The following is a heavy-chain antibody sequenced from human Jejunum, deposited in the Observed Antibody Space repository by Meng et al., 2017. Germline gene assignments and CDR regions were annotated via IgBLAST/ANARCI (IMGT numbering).Heavy chain of an antibody. Sequence: GGSLRPSCAASGSTFSSNSMHWFRQAPGKGLEWVALILYDGSDNKCADSVKGRFTNSRDNSENTLYLQMNSLRAEDTAIYYCARGSGPGSYLIDYWGPGTLVTVSS. J-gene: IGHJ4*02. CDR3: ARGSGPGSYLIDY. V-gene: IGHV3-30*04. CDR2: ILYDGSDN. D-gene: IGHD3-10*01. CDR1: GSTFSSNS.